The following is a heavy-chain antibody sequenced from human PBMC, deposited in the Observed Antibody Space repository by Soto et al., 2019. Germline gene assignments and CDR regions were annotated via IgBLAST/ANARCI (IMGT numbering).Heavy chain of an antibody. J-gene: IGHJ4*02. V-gene: IGHV4-39*07. CDR2: IFYSGST. D-gene: IGHD3-10*01. Sequence: PWETLSLTCTVSGGSISSSSYYWGWIRQPPGKGLEWIGSIFYSGSTYYNPSLKSRVTISVDTSKNQFSLKLSSVTAADTAVYYCARVASYGGWDYWGQGILVTVSS. CDR3: ARVASYGGWDY. CDR1: GGSISSSSYY.